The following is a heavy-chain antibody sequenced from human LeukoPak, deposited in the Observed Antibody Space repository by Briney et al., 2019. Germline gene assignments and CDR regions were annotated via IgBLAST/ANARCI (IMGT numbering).Heavy chain of an antibody. CDR2: IYYSGST. Sequence: SETLSLTCTVSGGSISSSSHYWGWIRQPPGKGLEWIGSIYYSGSTYYNPSLKSRVTISVDTSKNQFSLKLSSVTAADTAVYYCARHNCGSTSCYPLGARTDAFDIWGQGTMVTVSS. V-gene: IGHV4-39*01. J-gene: IGHJ3*02. CDR3: ARHNCGSTSCYPLGARTDAFDI. D-gene: IGHD2-2*01. CDR1: GGSISSSSHY.